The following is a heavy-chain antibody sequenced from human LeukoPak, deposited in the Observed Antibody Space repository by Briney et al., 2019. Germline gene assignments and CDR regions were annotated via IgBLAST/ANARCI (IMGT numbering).Heavy chain of an antibody. J-gene: IGHJ4*02. V-gene: IGHV3-66*01. D-gene: IGHD3-22*01. CDR3: ARGHDYDSSVAY. CDR1: GFTVSSNY. CDR2: IYRGGST. Sequence: GGSLRLSCAASGFTVSSNYMSWVRQSPGKGLEWVSVIYRGGSTYYSDSVKGRFTISRDNSKNTVDLQMNSLRAEDKAVYYCARGHDYDSSVAYWGQGTLVTVSS.